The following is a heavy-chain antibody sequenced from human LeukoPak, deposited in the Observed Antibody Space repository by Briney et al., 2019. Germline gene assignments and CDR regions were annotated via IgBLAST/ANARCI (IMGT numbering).Heavy chain of an antibody. CDR1: GFTFSSYG. D-gene: IGHD1-26*01. CDR3: AKVGSTYYFDY. CDR2: ISYDGSNR. V-gene: IGHV3-30*18. Sequence: GGSLRLSCAASGFTFSSYGMHWVRQAPGKGLEWVAVISYDGSNRYYADSVKGRFTISRDNSKNTLYLQMNSLRAEDTAVYYCAKVGSTYYFDYWGQGTLVTVSS. J-gene: IGHJ4*02.